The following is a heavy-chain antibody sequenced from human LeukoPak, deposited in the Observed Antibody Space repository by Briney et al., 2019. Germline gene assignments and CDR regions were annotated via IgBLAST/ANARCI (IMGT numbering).Heavy chain of an antibody. CDR3: ARDNGGWFDS. J-gene: IGHJ5*01. V-gene: IGHV3-7*03. CDR2: IKQGGREE. CDR1: GFTLSSCG. Sequence: GGSLRLSCAASGFTLSSCGMHWVRQAPGKGLEWVANIKQGGREEKYVGSVKGRFAISRDDAKSTLYLQMDSLSGDDTAVYYCARDNGGWFDSWGRGTLVTVSS. D-gene: IGHD3-10*01.